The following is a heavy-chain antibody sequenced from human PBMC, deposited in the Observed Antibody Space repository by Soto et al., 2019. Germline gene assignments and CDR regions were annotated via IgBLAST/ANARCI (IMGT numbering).Heavy chain of an antibody. CDR1: GYTFTSYG. CDR2: ISAYNGNT. Sequence: QVQLVQSGAEVKKPGASVKVSCKASGYTFTSYGISWVRQAPGQGLEWMGWISAYNGNTNYAQKLQGRVTMTTDTSARTAYMGLRSLRSDDTAVYYCARDWSSLAAAGTEGDYWGEGTLVTVSS. D-gene: IGHD6-13*01. J-gene: IGHJ4*02. V-gene: IGHV1-18*01. CDR3: ARDWSSLAAAGTEGDY.